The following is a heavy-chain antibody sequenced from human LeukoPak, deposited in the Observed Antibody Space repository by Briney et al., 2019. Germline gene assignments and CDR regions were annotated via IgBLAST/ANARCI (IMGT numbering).Heavy chain of an antibody. V-gene: IGHV3-23*01. D-gene: IGHD2-2*01. Sequence: GGPLRLSCAASGFTFSSYAMSWVRQAPGKGLEWVSAISGSGGSTYYADSVKGRFTISRDNSKNTLYLQMNSLRAEDTAVYYCAKFASIVVVPAAMPAFDYWGQGTLVTVSS. J-gene: IGHJ4*02. CDR2: ISGSGGST. CDR3: AKFASIVVVPAAMPAFDY. CDR1: GFTFSSYA.